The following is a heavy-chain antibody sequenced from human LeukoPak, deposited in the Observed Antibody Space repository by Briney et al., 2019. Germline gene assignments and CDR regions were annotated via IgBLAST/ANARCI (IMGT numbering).Heavy chain of an antibody. D-gene: IGHD3-16*02. J-gene: IGHJ4*02. V-gene: IGHV3-23*01. CDR3: ARVWELSYDY. Sequence: PGGSLRLSCAASGFTFNKYAMNWVRQAPGKGLEWVSGITGGGSRYYADTVKGRFTISRDNSKNTVDLLLNSLRAEDTAVYYCARVWELSYDYWGQGTLVTVSS. CDR2: ITGGGSR. CDR1: GFTFNKYA.